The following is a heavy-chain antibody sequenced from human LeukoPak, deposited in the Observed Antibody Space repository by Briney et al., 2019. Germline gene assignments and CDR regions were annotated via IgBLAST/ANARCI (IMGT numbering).Heavy chain of an antibody. V-gene: IGHV3-74*01. D-gene: IGHD5-18*01. Sequence: QPGGSLRLSCAASGFNFLSYWMHWVRQAPGKGLVWVSRINGYGSSTDFADSVKGRFTISRDNAKNTLYLQMNSLRAEDTAVYYCARDAPGNTALDYWGQGTLVTVSS. J-gene: IGHJ4*02. CDR3: ARDAPGNTALDY. CDR1: GFNFLSYW. CDR2: INGYGSST.